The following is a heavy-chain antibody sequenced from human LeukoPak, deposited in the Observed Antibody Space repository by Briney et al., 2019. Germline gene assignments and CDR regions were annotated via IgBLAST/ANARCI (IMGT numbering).Heavy chain of an antibody. CDR2: ISSSGSTI. V-gene: IGHV3-48*03. J-gene: IGHJ4*02. Sequence: GGSLRLSCAASGFTFSSYEMNWVRQAPGKGLEWVSYISSSGSTIYYADSVKGRFTISRDNAKNTLYLQMNSLRAEDTAVYYCSRRAAALGAFDYWGQGTLVTVSS. D-gene: IGHD6-13*01. CDR3: SRRAAALGAFDY. CDR1: GFTFSSYE.